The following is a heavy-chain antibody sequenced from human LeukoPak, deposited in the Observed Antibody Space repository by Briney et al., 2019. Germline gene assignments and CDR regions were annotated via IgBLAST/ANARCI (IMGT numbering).Heavy chain of an antibody. V-gene: IGHV3-7*01. CDR2: IKQDGSEK. CDR3: ARDHAHCSSTSCPMFDY. CDR1: GFTFSSYW. Sequence: PGGSLRLSCAASGFTFSSYWMSWVRQAPGKGLEWVANIKQDGSEKYYVDSVTGRFTISRDNAKNSLYLQMNSLRAEDTAVYYCARDHAHCSSTSCPMFDYWGQGTLVTVSS. J-gene: IGHJ4*02. D-gene: IGHD2-2*01.